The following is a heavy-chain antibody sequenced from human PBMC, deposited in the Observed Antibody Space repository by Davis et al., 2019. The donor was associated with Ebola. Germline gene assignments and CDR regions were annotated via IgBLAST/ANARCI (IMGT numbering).Heavy chain of an antibody. D-gene: IGHD1-26*01. J-gene: IGHJ4*02. CDR2: MNPNSGNT. V-gene: IGHV1-8*01. CDR3: AVGLRWELPFDY. Sequence: ASVKVSCKASGYTFTGYDINWVRQATGQGLEWMGWMNPNSGNTNYAQKFQDRVTITRDRSMSTAYMELSSLRSEDTAMYYCAVGLRWELPFDYWGQGTLITVSS. CDR1: GYTFTGYD.